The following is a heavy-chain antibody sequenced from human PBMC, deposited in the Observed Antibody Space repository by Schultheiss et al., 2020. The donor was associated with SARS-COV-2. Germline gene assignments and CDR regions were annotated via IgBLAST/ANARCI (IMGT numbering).Heavy chain of an antibody. CDR3: ARFYGDYNNYFDY. Sequence: SETLSLTCTVSGGSISSSSYYWGWVRQPPGKGLEWIGYVRLSGSTDYNPSLRSRVTISVDTSKNQFSLRLTSVTAVDTAVYYCARFYGDYNNYFDYWGQGTLVTVSS. CDR1: GGSISSSSYY. V-gene: IGHV4-61*05. CDR2: VRLSGST. J-gene: IGHJ4*02. D-gene: IGHD4-17*01.